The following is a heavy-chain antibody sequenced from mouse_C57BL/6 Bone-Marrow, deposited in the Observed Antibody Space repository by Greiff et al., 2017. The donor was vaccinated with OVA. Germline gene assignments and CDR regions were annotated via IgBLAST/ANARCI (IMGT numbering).Heavy chain of an antibody. CDR3: AIWLPYWYFDV. J-gene: IGHJ1*03. CDR2: IYPSDSET. CDR1: GYTFTSYW. D-gene: IGHD2-2*01. Sequence: QVQLQQPGAGLVRPGSSVKLSCKASGYTFTSYWMDWVKQRPGQGLEWIGNIYPSDSETHYNQKVKDKATLTVDKSSSTAYMQLSSLTSEDSAVYYCAIWLPYWYFDVWGTGTTVTVSS. V-gene: IGHV1-61*01.